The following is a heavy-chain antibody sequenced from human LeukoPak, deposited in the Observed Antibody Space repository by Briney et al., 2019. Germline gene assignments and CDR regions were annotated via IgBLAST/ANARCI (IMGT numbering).Heavy chain of an antibody. J-gene: IGHJ4*02. CDR1: GFTFDDYA. D-gene: IGHD6-13*01. Sequence: GGSLRLSCAASGFTFDDYAMHWVRQAPGKGLEWVSGISWNSGSIGYADSVKGRFTISRDNAKNSLYLQMNSLKTEDTALYYCARNMAGAAAGTLDYWGLGTLVTVSS. V-gene: IGHV3-9*01. CDR3: ARNMAGAAAGTLDY. CDR2: ISWNSGSI.